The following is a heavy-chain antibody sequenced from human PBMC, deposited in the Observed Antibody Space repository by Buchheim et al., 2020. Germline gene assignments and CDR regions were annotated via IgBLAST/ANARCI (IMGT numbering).Heavy chain of an antibody. CDR1: GFTFSSYG. J-gene: IGHJ6*03. CDR2: IWYDGSNK. V-gene: IGHV3-33*01. CDR3: ARGRGAATHFENYYYYMDV. D-gene: IGHD2-15*01. Sequence: QVQVVESGGGVVQPGRSLRLSCAASGFTFSSYGMHWVRQAPGKGLEWVAVIWYDGSNKYYVDSVKGRFTISRDNGKNTLYMQMNSLRAEDTAVYYCARGRGAATHFENYYYYMDVWGKGTT.